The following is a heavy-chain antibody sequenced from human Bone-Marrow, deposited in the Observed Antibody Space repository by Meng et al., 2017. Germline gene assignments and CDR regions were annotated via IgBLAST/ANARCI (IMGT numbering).Heavy chain of an antibody. V-gene: IGHV4-30-4*01. Sequence: QVQLQKSGPGMVKPSQTLSLTCTVSGGSISSGDYYWSWIRQPPGRGLEWIGYIYYSGSTYYNPSLKSRVTISVDTSKNEFSLKLSSVTAADTAVYYCARYCSSTSCHNWFDPWGQGILVTVSS. D-gene: IGHD2-2*02. CDR2: IYYSGST. CDR1: GGSISSGDYY. J-gene: IGHJ5*02. CDR3: ARYCSSTSCHNWFDP.